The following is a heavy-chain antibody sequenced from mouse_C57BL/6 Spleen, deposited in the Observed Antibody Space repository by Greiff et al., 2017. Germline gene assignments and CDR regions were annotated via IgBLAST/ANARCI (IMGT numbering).Heavy chain of an antibody. CDR1: GFTFSSYA. V-gene: IGHV5-4*01. D-gene: IGHD4-1*01. CDR2: ISDGGSYT. CDR3: ARDQGTGDYFDY. Sequence: DVKLVESGGGLVKPGGSLKLSCAASGFTFSSYAMSWVRQTPEKRLEWVATISDGGSYTYYPDNVKGRFTISRDNAKNNLYLQMSHLKSEDTAMYYCARDQGTGDYFDYWGQGTTLTVSS. J-gene: IGHJ2*01.